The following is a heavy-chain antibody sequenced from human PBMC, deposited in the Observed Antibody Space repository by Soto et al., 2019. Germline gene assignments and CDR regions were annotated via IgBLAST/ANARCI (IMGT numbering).Heavy chain of an antibody. J-gene: IGHJ4*02. CDR2: ISGSGGST. D-gene: IGHD5-12*01. CDR1: GFTFSSYA. CDR3: ASRRGHGYSGYRLDY. V-gene: IGHV3-23*01. Sequence: EVQLLESGGGLVQPGGSLRLSCAASGFTFSSYAMSWVRQAPGKGLEWVSAISGSGGSTYYADSVKGRFTISRDNSTNTLYLQMNSLRAEDTAVYYCASRRGHGYSGYRLDYWGQGTLVTVSS.